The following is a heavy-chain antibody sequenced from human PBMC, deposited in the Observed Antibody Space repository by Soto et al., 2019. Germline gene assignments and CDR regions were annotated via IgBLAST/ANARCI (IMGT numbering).Heavy chain of an antibody. CDR3: ARGLQYSFGFHFDY. CDR2: VHYSGST. Sequence: SETLSLTCTVSGGTISTYHWSWIRQPPGKGLEWLASVHYSGSTNYNPSLKSRLTVAVETSKNQFSLKVSSVTAADTAVYYCARGLQYSFGFHFDYWGQGALVTVS. V-gene: IGHV4-59*01. D-gene: IGHD5-18*01. CDR1: GGTISTYH. J-gene: IGHJ4*02.